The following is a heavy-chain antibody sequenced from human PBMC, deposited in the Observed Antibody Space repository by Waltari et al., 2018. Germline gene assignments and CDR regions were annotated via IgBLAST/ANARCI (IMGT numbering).Heavy chain of an antibody. D-gene: IGHD6-13*01. CDR1: GYTFTGYY. CDR2: INPNSGGT. Sequence: QVQLVQSGAEVKKPGASVKVSCKASGYTFTGYYMHWVRQAPGQGLEWMGWINPNSGGTNYAQKLQGRVTMTRDTSISTAYMELSRLRSDDTAVYYCARDTYSSSWYYFDYWGQGTLVTVSS. V-gene: IGHV1-2*02. CDR3: ARDTYSSSWYYFDY. J-gene: IGHJ4*02.